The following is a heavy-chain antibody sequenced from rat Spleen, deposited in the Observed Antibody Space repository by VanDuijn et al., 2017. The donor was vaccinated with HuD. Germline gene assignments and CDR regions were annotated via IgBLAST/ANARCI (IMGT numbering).Heavy chain of an antibody. V-gene: IGHV5-7*01. CDR1: GFTFSDYN. Sequence: EVQLVESGGGLVQPGNSLKLSCAASGFTFSDYNMAWVRQAPKKGLEWVATISYDGSSTYYRDSVKGRFTISRDNAKSTLSLQMNSLRSEDTATYYCTRAIATISWFAYWGQGSLVTVSS. CDR3: TRAIATISWFAY. D-gene: IGHD1-2*01. CDR2: ISYDGSST. J-gene: IGHJ3*01.